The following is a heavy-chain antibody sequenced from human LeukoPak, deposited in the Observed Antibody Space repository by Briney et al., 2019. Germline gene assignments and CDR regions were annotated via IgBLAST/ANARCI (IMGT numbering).Heavy chain of an antibody. CDR3: ARWGAGATIDY. CDR1: GFSFSSYG. V-gene: IGHV3-33*07. D-gene: IGHD1-26*01. Sequence: GGSLRLSCAASGFSFSSYGIYWVRQAPGKGLEWVAVIWYDGSNQYYADSVKGRFTISRDNSGNTAYLQVNSLRVEDTAVYFCARWGAGATIDYWGQGTLVTVSS. J-gene: IGHJ4*02. CDR2: IWYDGSNQ.